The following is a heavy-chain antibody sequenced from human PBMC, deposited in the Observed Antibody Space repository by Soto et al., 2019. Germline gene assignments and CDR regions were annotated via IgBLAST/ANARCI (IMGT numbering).Heavy chain of an antibody. Sequence: PSETLSLTCAVYGGSFSGYYWNWIRQPPGKGLEWIGEINHSGSTNYNPSLKSRVTISVDTSKNQFSLKLSSVTAADTAVYYCARGSNVVVPAAMGQAFDIWGQGTMVTVSS. J-gene: IGHJ3*02. V-gene: IGHV4-34*01. D-gene: IGHD2-2*01. CDR2: INHSGST. CDR3: ARGSNVVVPAAMGQAFDI. CDR1: GGSFSGYY.